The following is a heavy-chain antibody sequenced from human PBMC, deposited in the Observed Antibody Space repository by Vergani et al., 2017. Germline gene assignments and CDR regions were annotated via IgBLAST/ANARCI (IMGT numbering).Heavy chain of an antibody. CDR1: GFTFSDYY. CDR2: ISSCGSTI. Sequence: QVQLVESGGGLVKPGGSLRLSCAASGFTFSDYYMSWIRQAPGKGLEWVSYISSCGSTIDYADSVKGRFTISRDNAKNSLYLQMNSLRAANTAVYYCSRTHRGHLRGEGAFDIWGQGTMVTVSS. D-gene: IGHD3-10*01. J-gene: IGHJ3*02. V-gene: IGHV3-11*01. CDR3: SRTHRGHLRGEGAFDI.